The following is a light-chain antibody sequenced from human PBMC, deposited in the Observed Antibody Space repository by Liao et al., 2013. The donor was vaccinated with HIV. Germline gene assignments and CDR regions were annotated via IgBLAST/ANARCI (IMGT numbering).Light chain of an antibody. CDR3: QVWDSSSDHREV. CDR2: YDT. Sequence: SYELTQPPSVSVSPGQTASITCSGDKLGHKYVSWYQQKPGQSPVLVIYYDTDWPSGIPERFSGSNSGNTATLTISRVEAGDEADYYCQVWDSSSDHREVFGGGTKLTVL. V-gene: IGLV3-21*01. CDR1: KLGHKY. J-gene: IGLJ2*01.